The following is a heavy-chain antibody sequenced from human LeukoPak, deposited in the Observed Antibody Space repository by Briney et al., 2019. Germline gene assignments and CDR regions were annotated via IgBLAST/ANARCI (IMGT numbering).Heavy chain of an antibody. CDR3: AREISAHYYDSSGYYYSWGFDY. Sequence: SETLSLTCTVSGVSISSGDYYWSWIRQPPGKGLEWIGYIYYSGSTYYNPSLKSRVTISVDTSKNQFSLKLSSVTAADTAVYYCAREISAHYYDSSGYYYSWGFDYWGQGTLVTVSS. J-gene: IGHJ4*02. V-gene: IGHV4-30-4*01. D-gene: IGHD3-22*01. CDR2: IYYSGST. CDR1: GVSISSGDYY.